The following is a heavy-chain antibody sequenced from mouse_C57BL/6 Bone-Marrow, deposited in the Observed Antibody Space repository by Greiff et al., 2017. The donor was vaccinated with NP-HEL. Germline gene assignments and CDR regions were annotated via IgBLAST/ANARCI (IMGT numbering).Heavy chain of an antibody. V-gene: IGHV2-2*01. Sequence: QVQLQQSGPGLVQPSQSLSITCTVSGFSLTSYGVHWVRQSPGKGLEWLGVIWSGGSTDYNAAFISRLSISKDNSKSQVVFKMNSLQADDTAIYYCARSTMITWYFDVWGTGTTVTVSS. D-gene: IGHD2-4*01. CDR2: IWSGGST. J-gene: IGHJ1*03. CDR3: ARSTMITWYFDV. CDR1: GFSLTSYG.